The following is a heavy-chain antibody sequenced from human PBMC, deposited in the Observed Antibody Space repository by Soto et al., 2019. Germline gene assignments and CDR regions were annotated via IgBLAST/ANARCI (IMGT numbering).Heavy chain of an antibody. CDR2: ISSSSSYI. Sequence: VQLVESGGGLVKPGGSLRLSCAASGFTFSSYSMNWVRQAPGKGREWVSSISSSSSYIYYPDSVKGRFTISRDNAKNALYLQMNSLRAEDTAVYYCASPGGRDYWGQGTLVTVSS. CDR3: ASPGGRDY. D-gene: IGHD3-10*01. V-gene: IGHV3-21*01. CDR1: GFTFSSYS. J-gene: IGHJ4*02.